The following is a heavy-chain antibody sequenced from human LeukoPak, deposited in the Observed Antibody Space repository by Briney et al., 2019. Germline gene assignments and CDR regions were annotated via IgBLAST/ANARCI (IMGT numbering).Heavy chain of an antibody. Sequence: GASVKVSCKASGYTFTSYGISWVRQAPGQGLEWMGWISAYNGNTNYAQKLQGRVTMTTDTSTSTAYIELRSLRSDDTAVYYCARGYCSGGSCYSLWYYYYYMDVWGKGTTVTVSS. J-gene: IGHJ6*03. CDR1: GYTFTSYG. V-gene: IGHV1-18*01. D-gene: IGHD2-15*01. CDR3: ARGYCSGGSCYSLWYYYYYMDV. CDR2: ISAYNGNT.